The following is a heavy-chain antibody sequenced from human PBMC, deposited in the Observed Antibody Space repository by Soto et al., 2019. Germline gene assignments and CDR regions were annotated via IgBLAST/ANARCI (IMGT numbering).Heavy chain of an antibody. V-gene: IGHV4-39*01. J-gene: IGHJ5*02. D-gene: IGHD2-2*01. CDR2: IYYSGST. CDR3: ASIDQLLWEHWFDP. Sequence: QLQLQESGPGQVKPSETLSLTCTVSGGSISSSSYYWGWIRQPPGKGLEWIGSIYYSGSTYYNPSLKSRVTISVDTSKNQFSLKLSSVTTADTAVYYCASIDQLLWEHWFDPWGQGTLVTVSS. CDR1: GGSISSSSYY.